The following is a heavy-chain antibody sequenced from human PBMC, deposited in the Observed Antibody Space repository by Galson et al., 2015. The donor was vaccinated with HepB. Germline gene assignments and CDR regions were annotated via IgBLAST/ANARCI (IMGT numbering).Heavy chain of an antibody. J-gene: IGHJ6*02. CDR1: GGTFSSYA. CDR3: ASVAAGGLSGYYYYGMDV. CDR2: IIPIFGTA. D-gene: IGHD6-19*01. V-gene: IGHV1-69*13. Sequence: SVKVSCKASGGTFSSYAISWVRQAPGQGLERMGGIIPIFGTANYAQKFQGRVTITADESTSTAYMELSSLRSEDTAVYYCASVAAGGLSGYYYYGMDVWGQGTTVTVSS.